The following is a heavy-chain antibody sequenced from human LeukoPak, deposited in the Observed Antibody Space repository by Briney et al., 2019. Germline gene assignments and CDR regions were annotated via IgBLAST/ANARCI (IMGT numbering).Heavy chain of an antibody. D-gene: IGHD3-10*01. CDR3: ARSGSGFFDY. CDR1: GFTVSSNY. CDR2: IYSDGST. Sequence: GGSLRLSCAASGFTVSSNYMSWVRQAPGKGLEWVSVIYSDGSTYYADTVKGRWTISRDNSKNTLYLQMNSLRAEDTAVYYCARSGSGFFDYWGQGTLVTVSS. V-gene: IGHV3-66*01. J-gene: IGHJ4*02.